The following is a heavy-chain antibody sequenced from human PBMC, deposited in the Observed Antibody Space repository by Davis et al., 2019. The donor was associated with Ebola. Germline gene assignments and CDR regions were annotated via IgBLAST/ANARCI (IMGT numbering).Heavy chain of an antibody. CDR2: IKQDGSEK. CDR1: GFTFSSYW. Sequence: GESLKISCAGSGFTFSSYWMSWVRQAPGKGLEWVANIKQDGSEKYYVDSVKGRITISRDNAKNSLYLQMNSLRAEDTAVYYCARGSAGYSSGWHVLVRAFDIWGQGTMVTVSS. J-gene: IGHJ3*02. V-gene: IGHV3-7*03. D-gene: IGHD6-19*01. CDR3: ARGSAGYSSGWHVLVRAFDI.